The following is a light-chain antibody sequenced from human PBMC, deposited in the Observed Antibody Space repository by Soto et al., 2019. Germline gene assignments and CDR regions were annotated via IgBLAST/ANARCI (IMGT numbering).Light chain of an antibody. CDR2: GAS. V-gene: IGKV3-20*01. J-gene: IGKJ1*01. Sequence: EIVLTQSPGTLSLSPGERATLSCRASQSISGTFLAWYQHKPGQAPRVLIYGASRKATGIPERFSGSGAGTDFTLTISRLEPEDFALYYCQQYDSGWTFGQGTKVEMK. CDR3: QQYDSGWT. CDR1: QSISGTF.